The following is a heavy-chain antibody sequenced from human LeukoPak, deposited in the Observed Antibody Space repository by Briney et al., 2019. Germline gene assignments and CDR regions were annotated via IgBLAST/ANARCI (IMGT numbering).Heavy chain of an antibody. CDR3: ARVRRRSDFGRGRRRFNNWFDP. V-gene: IGHV4-4*02. CDR2: IYHSGST. CDR1: GGSISSNSW. Sequence: SETLSLTCAVSGGSISSNSWWSWVRQPPGKELEWIGEIYHSGSTIYNPSLKSRVTISVDKSKNHFSLKLNSVTATDTAVYNCARVRRRSDFGRGRRRFNNWFDPGGQGTLVIVS. D-gene: IGHD3-3*01. J-gene: IGHJ5*02.